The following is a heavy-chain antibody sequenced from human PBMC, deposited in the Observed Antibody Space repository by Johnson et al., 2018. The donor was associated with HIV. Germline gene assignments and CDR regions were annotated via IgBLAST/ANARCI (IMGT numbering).Heavy chain of an antibody. V-gene: IGHV3-13*01. J-gene: IGHJ3*02. CDR3: ARSGGDRRGDAFDI. CDR2: IGPAGDT. Sequence: VQLVESGGVVVQPGGSLRLSCAASGFTFSSYDMHWVRQATGKGLAWVSAIGPAGDTYYPASVKARFTISRENAKNSLYLQMNSLRAGDTAVYYCARSGGDRRGDAFDIWGQGTMVTVSS. D-gene: IGHD3-16*01. CDR1: GFTFSSYD.